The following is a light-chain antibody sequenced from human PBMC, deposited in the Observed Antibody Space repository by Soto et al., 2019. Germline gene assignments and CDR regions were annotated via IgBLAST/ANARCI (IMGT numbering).Light chain of an antibody. Sequence: QSVLTQPASVSGSPGQSITISCTGTSSDVGRYNFVSWYQQHPGKVPKVMIYEVTKRPSGVSNRFSGSKSGNSAFLTISGLRAEDEADYYCCSDAGSGVYVFGTGTKVTVL. CDR1: SSDVGRYNF. CDR2: EVT. CDR3: CSDAGSGVYV. V-gene: IGLV2-23*02. J-gene: IGLJ1*01.